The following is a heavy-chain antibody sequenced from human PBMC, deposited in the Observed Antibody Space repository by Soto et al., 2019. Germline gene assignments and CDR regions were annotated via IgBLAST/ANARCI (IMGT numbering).Heavy chain of an antibody. Sequence: SQTLSLTCTVSGGSINSLDYYWSWIRQPPGKGLEWIGYIYYSGSTYYNPSLKSRVTISVDTSKNQFSLRLTSVTAGDTAVYYCATGRIYYGSEYWGQGSLVTVSS. CDR2: IYYSGST. CDR3: ATGRIYYGSEY. CDR1: GGSINSLDYY. V-gene: IGHV4-30-4*01. J-gene: IGHJ4*02. D-gene: IGHD3-10*01.